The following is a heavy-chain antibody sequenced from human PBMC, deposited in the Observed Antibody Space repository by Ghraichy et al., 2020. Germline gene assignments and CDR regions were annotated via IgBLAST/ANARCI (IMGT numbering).Heavy chain of an antibody. CDR2: ISGSGGST. D-gene: IGHD3-16*01. J-gene: IGHJ3*02. V-gene: IGHV3-23*01. CDR1: GFTFSSYA. Sequence: GGSLRLSCAASGFTFSSYAMSWVRQAPGKGLEWVSAISGSGGSTYYADSVKGRFTISRDNSKNTLYLQMNSLRAEDTAVYYCAKGRHYYDYVWGSYAHDAFDIWGQGTMVTVSS. CDR3: AKGRHYYDYVWGSYAHDAFDI.